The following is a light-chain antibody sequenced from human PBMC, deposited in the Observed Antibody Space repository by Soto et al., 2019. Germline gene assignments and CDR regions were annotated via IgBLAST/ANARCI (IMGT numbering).Light chain of an antibody. CDR2: KAS. CDR3: QQYNSYTYT. J-gene: IGKJ2*01. Sequence: DIQMTQSPSTLSASVGDRVTIPCRASQSISSWLAWYKQKPGNAPKLLIYKASSLESGVPSRFSGSGSGTEFTLTISSLKPDEFGTYDCQQYNSYTYTFGQGTKLEIK. V-gene: IGKV1-5*03. CDR1: QSISSW.